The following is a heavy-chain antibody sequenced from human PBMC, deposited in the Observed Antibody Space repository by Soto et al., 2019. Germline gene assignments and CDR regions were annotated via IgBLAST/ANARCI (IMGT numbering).Heavy chain of an antibody. J-gene: IGHJ3*01. CDR3: GRITLKTSVDTFDF. CDR1: GFTFSTYA. D-gene: IGHD3-22*01. V-gene: IGHV3-30-3*01. CDR2: VTFDGSNK. Sequence: QVQLVESGGGVVLPGRSLRLSCAASGFTFSTYALHWVRQAPGKGLEWVATVTFDGSNKYHADSVEGRFTISRDDSKNTLYLQLNSLRAEDTAVYYCGRITLKTSVDTFDFWGQGTMVTVSS.